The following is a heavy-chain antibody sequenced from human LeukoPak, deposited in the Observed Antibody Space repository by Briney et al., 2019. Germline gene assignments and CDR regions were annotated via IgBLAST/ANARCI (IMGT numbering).Heavy chain of an antibody. V-gene: IGHV1-3*03. CDR3: ARGKRGIFNMPQLELPWYFDY. D-gene: IGHD1-7*01. J-gene: IGHJ4*02. CDR1: GYTFTSYA. CDR2: INAGNGNT. Sequence: GGSLRLSRAASGYTFTSYAMHWVRQAPGQRLEWMGWINAGNGNTKYSQEFQGRVTITRDTSASTAYMELSSLRSEDMAVYYCARGKRGIFNMPQLELPWYFDYWGQGTLVTVSS.